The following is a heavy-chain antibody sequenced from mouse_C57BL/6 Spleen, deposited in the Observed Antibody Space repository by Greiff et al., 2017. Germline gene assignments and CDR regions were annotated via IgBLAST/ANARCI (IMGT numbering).Heavy chain of an antibody. CDR3: ARRRYYGSSYRSYFDY. CDR1: GFTFSSYA. J-gene: IGHJ2*01. D-gene: IGHD1-1*01. V-gene: IGHV5-4*03. CDR2: ISDGGSYT. Sequence: EVMLVESGGGLVKPGGSLKLSCAASGFTFSSYAMSWVRQTPEKRLEWVATISDGGSYTYYPDNVKGRFTISRDNAKNNLYLQMSHLKSEDTAMYYCARRRYYGSSYRSYFDYWGQGTTLTVSS.